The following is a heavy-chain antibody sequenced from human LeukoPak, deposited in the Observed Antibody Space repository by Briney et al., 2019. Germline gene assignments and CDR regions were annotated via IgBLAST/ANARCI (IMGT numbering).Heavy chain of an antibody. J-gene: IGHJ6*02. CDR1: GFTFSSYG. Sequence: GRSLRLSCAASGFTFSSYGMHWVRQAPGKGLEWVAIVSYDGSNEYYADSVKGRFTISRDNSKNTLYLQMNSLRAEDTAVYYCAIPLGGTTEGYYYYGMDVWGQGTTVTVSS. V-gene: IGHV3-30*03. CDR2: VSYDGSNE. D-gene: IGHD1-7*01. CDR3: AIPLGGTTEGYYYYGMDV.